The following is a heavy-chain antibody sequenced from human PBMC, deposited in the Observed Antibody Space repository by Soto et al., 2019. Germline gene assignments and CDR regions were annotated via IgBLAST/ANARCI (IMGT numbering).Heavy chain of an antibody. CDR1: CYTFTSYG. Sequence: QVQLVQSGAEVKKPGASVKVSCKASCYTFTSYGISWVRQAPGQGLAWMGWNSAYNGNTNYAQKLRGRVTMTTDTSQSTAYMELRSLSSDELAVYYFARAPGYYYSSGYHYFELWGRGTLVTVSS. J-gene: IGHJ2*01. CDR3: ARAPGYYYSSGYHYFEL. D-gene: IGHD3-22*01. CDR2: NSAYNGNT. V-gene: IGHV1-18*03.